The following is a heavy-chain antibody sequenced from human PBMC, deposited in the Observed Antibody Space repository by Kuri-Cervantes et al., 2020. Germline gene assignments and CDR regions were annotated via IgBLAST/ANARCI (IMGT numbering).Heavy chain of an antibody. D-gene: IGHD6-13*01. J-gene: IGHJ2*01. Sequence: GESLKISCAASGFTFSSYGMHWVRQAPGKGLEWVAVIWYDGSNKYYADSVKGRFTISRDNAKNSLYLQMNSLRAEDTAVYYCAREGGIAAAGRYWYFDLWGRGTLVTVSS. CDR3: AREGGIAAAGRYWYFDL. CDR1: GFTFSSYG. V-gene: IGHV3-33*01. CDR2: IWYDGSNK.